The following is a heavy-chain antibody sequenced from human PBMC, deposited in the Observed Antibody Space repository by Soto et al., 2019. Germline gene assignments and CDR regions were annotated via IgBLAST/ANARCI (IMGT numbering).Heavy chain of an antibody. V-gene: IGHV1-69*02. CDR2: IIPILGIA. J-gene: IGHJ4*02. CDR1: GGTFSSYT. D-gene: IGHD3-9*01. CDR3: ARSYYDIMTGHRPFHGSY. Sequence: SVKVSCKASGGTFSSYTISWVRQAPGQGLEWMGRIIPILGIANYAQKFQGRVTITADKSTSTAYMELSSLRSEDTAVYYCARSYYDIMTGHRPFHGSYWGKGTLVTVSS.